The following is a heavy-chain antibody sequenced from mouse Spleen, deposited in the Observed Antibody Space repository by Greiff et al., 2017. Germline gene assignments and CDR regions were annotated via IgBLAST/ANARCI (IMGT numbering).Heavy chain of an antibody. V-gene: IGHV5-9-3*01. CDR2: ISSGGSYT. J-gene: IGHJ2*01. CDR1: GFTFSSYA. D-gene: IGHD2-3*01. Sequence: EVQRVESGGGLVKPGGSLKLSCAASGFTFSSYAMSWVRQTPEKRLEWVATISSGGSYTYYPDSVKGRFTISRDNAKNTLYLQMSSLRSEDTAMYYCARGGWADGYLFDYWGQGTTLTVSS. CDR3: ARGGWADGYLFDY.